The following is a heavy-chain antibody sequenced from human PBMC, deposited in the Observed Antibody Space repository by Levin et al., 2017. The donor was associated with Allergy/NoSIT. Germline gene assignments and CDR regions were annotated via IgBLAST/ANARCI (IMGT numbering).Heavy chain of an antibody. CDR1: GFTFGDYA. CDR2: IRNKAYGGTT. V-gene: IGHV3-49*03. Sequence: GGSLRLSCTASGFTFGDYAMSWFRQAPGKGLEWVGFIRNKAYGGTTEYAASVKGRFTISRDDSKDIAYLQMNSLKTEATAVYYCTRGDRSSSWANDAFDIWGQGTMVTVSS. CDR3: TRGDRSSSWANDAFDI. D-gene: IGHD6-13*01. J-gene: IGHJ3*02.